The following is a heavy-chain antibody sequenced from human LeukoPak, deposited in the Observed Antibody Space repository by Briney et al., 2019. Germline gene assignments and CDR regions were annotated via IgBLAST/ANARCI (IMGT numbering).Heavy chain of an antibody. V-gene: IGHV3-7*03. Sequence: GGSLRLSCAAPGFTFSNYWMSWVRRAPGKGLEWVANIKQDGSEKYYVDSVKGRFTISRDNAKNSLHLQMNSLSAEDTAIYYCARDTMIVVITSLYYFDYWGQGTLVTVSS. CDR3: ARDTMIVVITSLYYFDY. CDR1: GFTFSNYW. CDR2: IKQDGSEK. J-gene: IGHJ4*02. D-gene: IGHD3-22*01.